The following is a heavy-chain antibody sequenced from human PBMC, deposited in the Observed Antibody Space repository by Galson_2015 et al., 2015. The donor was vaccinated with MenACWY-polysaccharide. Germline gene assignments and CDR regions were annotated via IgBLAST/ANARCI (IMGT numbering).Heavy chain of an antibody. CDR3: ARPSSGGSYYND. J-gene: IGHJ4*02. Sequence: SLRLSCAASGFSFSTYWMSWVRQAPGKGLEWVANINQGGTEERYVDSVKGRFTLSRDNAQNSVYLQMNGLRAEDTAVYYCARPSSGGSYYNDWGQGTLVTVSS. CDR1: GFSFSTYW. CDR2: INQGGTEE. D-gene: IGHD2-15*01. V-gene: IGHV3-7*01.